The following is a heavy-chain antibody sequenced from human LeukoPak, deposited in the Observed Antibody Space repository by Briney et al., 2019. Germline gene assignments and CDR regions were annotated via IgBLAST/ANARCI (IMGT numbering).Heavy chain of an antibody. Sequence: SETLSLTCVVSGASVSTSHWNWIRQVPGQGLEWIGCLSYTGKTDYNPSLTGRVTISFGTSENQVSLKLRSVSAADTGVYYCSEGYFEPFAHWGQGARVTVSS. J-gene: IGHJ4*02. CDR3: SEGYFEPFAH. CDR2: LSYTGKT. V-gene: IGHV4-59*02. CDR1: GASVSTSH. D-gene: IGHD2/OR15-2a*01.